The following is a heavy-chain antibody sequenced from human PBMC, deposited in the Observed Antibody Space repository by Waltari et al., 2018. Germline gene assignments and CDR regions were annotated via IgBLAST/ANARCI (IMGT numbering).Heavy chain of an antibody. Sequence: QLQLQESGPQLVTPSETLSLTCTVSGASLDNTTHYWGWVRQPPGKGLEWIGSIYYTGTTYYNPSLKSRMTISADTSKTQFSLRLSSVTAADTAVYYCARHINFWSGYYFDSWGQGTLVTVSS. CDR2: IYYTGTT. J-gene: IGHJ4*02. CDR1: GASLDNTTHY. CDR3: ARHINFWSGYYFDS. D-gene: IGHD3-3*01. V-gene: IGHV4-39*01.